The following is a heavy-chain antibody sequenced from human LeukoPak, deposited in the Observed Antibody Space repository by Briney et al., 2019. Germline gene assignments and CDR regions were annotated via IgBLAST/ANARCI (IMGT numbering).Heavy chain of an antibody. CDR2: ISGSGGST. CDR1: GFTFSSYA. D-gene: IGHD3/OR15-3a*01. V-gene: IGHV3-23*01. Sequence: GGSLRLSCAASGFTFSSYAMSWVRQAPGKGLEWVSAISGSGGSTYYADSVKGRFTISRDNSKNTLYLQMNSLRAEDTAVYYCARDGQSAYYYGMDVWGQGTTVTVSS. J-gene: IGHJ6*02. CDR3: ARDGQSAYYYGMDV.